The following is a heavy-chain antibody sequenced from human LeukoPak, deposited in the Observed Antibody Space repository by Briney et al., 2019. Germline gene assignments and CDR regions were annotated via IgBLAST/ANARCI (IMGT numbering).Heavy chain of an antibody. J-gene: IGHJ4*02. V-gene: IGHV1-8*01. Sequence: GASVKVSCKASGYTFASYDINWVRQATGQGLEWLGWMNPNSGNTGYAQNFQGRVTMTRDTSIDTAYMELTSLRYEDTAVYYCARDHRGSGSYRGPYDYWGQGTLVTVSS. CDR3: ARDHRGSGSYRGPYDY. D-gene: IGHD3-10*01. CDR1: GYTFASYD. CDR2: MNPNSGNT.